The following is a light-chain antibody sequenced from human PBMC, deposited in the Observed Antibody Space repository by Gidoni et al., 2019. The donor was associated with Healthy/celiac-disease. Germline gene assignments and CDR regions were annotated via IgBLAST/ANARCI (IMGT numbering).Light chain of an antibody. Sequence: DIQTTQPPSSLSASDGDSVTSTCRASHLISNYLAWYQQKPGEVPKLLNYAASTLQAGVPCRFSGSGSGTDFTITISSVQAEDVATYYCQKDSCAPITFGQGTKLEIK. CDR1: HLISNY. J-gene: IGKJ5*01. CDR3: QKDSCAPIT. V-gene: IGKV1-27*01. CDR2: AAS.